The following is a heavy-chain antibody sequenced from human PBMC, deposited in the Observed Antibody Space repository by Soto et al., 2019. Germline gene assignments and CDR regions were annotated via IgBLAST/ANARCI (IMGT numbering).Heavy chain of an antibody. CDR3: ARDYSGYEPPYYGMDV. CDR2: IDWDDDK. CDR1: GFSLSTSGMR. Sequence: SGPTLVDPTQTLTLTCTFSGFSLSTSGMRVSWIRQPPGKALAWLACIDWDDDKFYSTSLKTRLTISKDTSKNQVVLTMTNMDPVDTATYYCARDYSGYEPPYYGMDVWGQGTTVTVSS. J-gene: IGHJ6*02. D-gene: IGHD5-12*01. V-gene: IGHV2-70*04.